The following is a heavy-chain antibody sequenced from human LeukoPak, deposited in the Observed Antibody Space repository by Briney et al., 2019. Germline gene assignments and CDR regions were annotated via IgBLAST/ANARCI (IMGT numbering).Heavy chain of an antibody. CDR2: IYYSGST. D-gene: IGHD4-17*01. CDR1: GGSISSYY. CDR3: ARAEYGDPFDY. V-gene: IGHV4-59*01. J-gene: IGHJ4*02. Sequence: SETLSLTCTVSGGSISSYYWSWIRQPPGKGLEWIGYIYYSGSTNYNPSLKSRVTISVDTSKNQFSLKLSSVTAADTAAYYCARAEYGDPFDYWGQGTLVTVSS.